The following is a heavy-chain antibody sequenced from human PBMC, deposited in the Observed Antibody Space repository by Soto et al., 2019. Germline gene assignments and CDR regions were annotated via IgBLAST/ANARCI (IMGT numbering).Heavy chain of an antibody. Sequence: GGSLRLSCAASGFTFTRYSMNWVRQPPGKGLEWVSSISSTNNYIYYGDSMKGRFTISRDNAKNSLYLETNSLRAEDTAVYYCARESEDLTSNFDYWGQGTLVTVSS. J-gene: IGHJ4*02. CDR2: ISSTNNYI. V-gene: IGHV3-21*06. CDR3: ARESEDLTSNFDY. CDR1: GFTFTRYS.